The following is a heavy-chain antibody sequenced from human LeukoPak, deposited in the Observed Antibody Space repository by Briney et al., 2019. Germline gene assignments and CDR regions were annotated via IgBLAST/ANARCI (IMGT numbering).Heavy chain of an antibody. V-gene: IGHV1-46*01. CDR3: ARVGLTGTRTQKAFYI. J-gene: IGHJ3*02. CDR1: GYTFTSYY. Sequence: VASVKVSCKASGYTFTSYYMHLVRQARGRGLEWMGIISPSGGSTSYAQKFQGRVTMTRDTSTSTVYMELSSLRSEDTAVYYCARVGLTGTRTQKAFYIWGQGTMVTVSS. CDR2: ISPSGGST. D-gene: IGHD3-9*01.